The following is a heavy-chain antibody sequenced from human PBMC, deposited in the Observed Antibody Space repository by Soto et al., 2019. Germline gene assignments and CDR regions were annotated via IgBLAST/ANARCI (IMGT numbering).Heavy chain of an antibody. D-gene: IGHD3-3*01. J-gene: IGHJ4*02. CDR2: IVVGSGNT. V-gene: IGHV1-58*01. CDR1: GFTFTSSA. CDR3: AADRDGVVIISSV. Sequence: ASVKVSCKAAGFTFTSSAVQWVRQARGQRLEWIGWIVVGSGNTNYAQKFQERVTITRDMSTSTAYMELSSLRSEDTAVYYCAADRDGVVIISSVWGQGTLVTVSS.